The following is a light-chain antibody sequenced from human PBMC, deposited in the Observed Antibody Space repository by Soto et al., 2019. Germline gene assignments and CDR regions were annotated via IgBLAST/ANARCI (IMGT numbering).Light chain of an antibody. J-gene: IGLJ1*01. CDR2: EVT. CDR1: SSDVGAYNY. V-gene: IGLV2-8*01. CDR3: SSYADSSNFV. Sequence: QSVLTQPPSASGSLGQSVTISCTGTSSDVGAYNYVSWYQHRPGKAPKLILYEVTKWPSGVPARFFGSKSGNTASLTVSGLQAEDEADYYCSSYADSSNFVFGTGTKVTV.